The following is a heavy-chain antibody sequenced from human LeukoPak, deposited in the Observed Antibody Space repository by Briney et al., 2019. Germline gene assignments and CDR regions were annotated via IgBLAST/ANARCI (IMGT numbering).Heavy chain of an antibody. Sequence: GGSLRLSCAASGFPFSTYAMSWGRQAPGKVLEWGSVISGSGGDTYYADSVKGGFTISGDNSKNTVSLRMNRLRAEDTALYYCAEGGVYGDYYFDYWGQGTLVTVSS. CDR3: AEGGVYGDYYFDY. J-gene: IGHJ4*02. V-gene: IGHV3-23*01. CDR2: ISGSGGDT. CDR1: GFPFSTYA. D-gene: IGHD4-17*01.